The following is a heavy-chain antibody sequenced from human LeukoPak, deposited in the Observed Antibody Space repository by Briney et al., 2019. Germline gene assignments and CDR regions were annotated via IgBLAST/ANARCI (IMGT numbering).Heavy chain of an antibody. CDR3: ARGGGMDG. J-gene: IGHJ6*02. CDR2: VDYSGST. Sequence: SETLSLTCIVSGGANCPYYWSWIRQPPGKGLEWIGYVDYSGSTNYSPSLKSRVTISVDTYKNQFSLKLSSVTAADTAVYYCARGGGMDGWGQGTTVTVSS. CDR1: GGANCPYY. V-gene: IGHV4-59*01.